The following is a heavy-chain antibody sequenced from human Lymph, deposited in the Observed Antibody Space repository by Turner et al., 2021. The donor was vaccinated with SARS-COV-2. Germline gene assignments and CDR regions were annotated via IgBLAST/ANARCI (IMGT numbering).Heavy chain of an antibody. Sequence: QVQLVPSGAEVKKPGSSVKVSCKASGGTFSTYVISWVRQAPGQGLEWMGGIIPILGIANYAQKFQGRVTITADKSTSTAYMELSSLRFEDTAVYHCARRHSGNYDAFDIWGQGTMVTVSS. D-gene: IGHD1-26*01. CDR3: ARRHSGNYDAFDI. V-gene: IGHV1-69*10. CDR2: IIPILGIA. CDR1: GGTFSTYV. J-gene: IGHJ3*02.